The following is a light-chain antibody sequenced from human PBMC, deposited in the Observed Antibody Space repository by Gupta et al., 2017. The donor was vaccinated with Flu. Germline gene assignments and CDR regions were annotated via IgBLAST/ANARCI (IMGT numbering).Light chain of an antibody. J-gene: IGLJ3*02. CDR3: AVWDDSLSGHLV. Sequence: RSNIGRYFVSWYQVLPGTGPRLLIYKNSQRPSGVPDRFSGSKSGTSASLAVSGLRAEDQADYYCAVWDDSLSGHLVFGGGTKLTVL. V-gene: IGLV1-47*01. CDR2: KNS. CDR1: RSNIGRYF.